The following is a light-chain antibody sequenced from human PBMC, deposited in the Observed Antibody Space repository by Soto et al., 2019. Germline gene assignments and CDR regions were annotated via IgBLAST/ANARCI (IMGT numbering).Light chain of an antibody. CDR3: QQSYSTPYT. V-gene: IGKV1-39*01. Sequence: DIQMTQSPSSLSASVGDRVTITCRASQSISSYLNWYQQKPGKAPKLLIYAASSLQSGVPSRVSGSGSGTDITLTISSLQPEDFATDYCQQSYSTPYTSGQGTKLESK. J-gene: IGKJ2*01. CDR1: QSISSY. CDR2: AAS.